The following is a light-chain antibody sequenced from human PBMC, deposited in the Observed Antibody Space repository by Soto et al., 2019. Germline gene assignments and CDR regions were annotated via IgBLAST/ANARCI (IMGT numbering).Light chain of an antibody. J-gene: IGKJ1*01. Sequence: EAVMTQSPAVLSVSPGERATLSCRASQSVDSRLAWYQQKPGQAPRPLIYGASTRATGIPARFSGSGSGTEFTLTISSLQSEDSAIYYCQQFSDSPPERTFGQGTKV. CDR1: QSVDSR. CDR2: GAS. V-gene: IGKV3-15*01. CDR3: QQFSDSPPERT.